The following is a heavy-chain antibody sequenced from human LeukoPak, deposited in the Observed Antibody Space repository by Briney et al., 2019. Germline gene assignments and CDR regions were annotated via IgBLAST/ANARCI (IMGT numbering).Heavy chain of an antibody. CDR1: GYTFTSYG. CDR2: ISAY. Sequence: ASVKVSCKASGYTFTSYGISWVRQAPGQGLEWTGWISAYAQKLQGRVTMTTDTSTSTAYMELRSLRSDDTAVYYCARFPPLGPLRLGEFIPFDYWGQGTLVTVSS. V-gene: IGHV1-18*01. D-gene: IGHD3-16*01. CDR3: ARFPPLGPLRLGEFIPFDY. J-gene: IGHJ4*02.